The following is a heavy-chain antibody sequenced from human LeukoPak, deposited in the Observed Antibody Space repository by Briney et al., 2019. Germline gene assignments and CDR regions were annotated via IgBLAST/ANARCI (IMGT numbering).Heavy chain of an antibody. V-gene: IGHV1-2*02. Sequence: GASVKVSCKASGYSFTGHYIHWVRQVPGQGLEWMGWINPNSGGTSFAQKFQGRVTMTRDTSITTAFMELSRLRSDDTAVYYCARDADCTSTSCYVGYWGQGTLVTVSP. CDR1: GYSFTGHY. D-gene: IGHD2-2*01. J-gene: IGHJ4*02. CDR3: ARDADCTSTSCYVGY. CDR2: INPNSGGT.